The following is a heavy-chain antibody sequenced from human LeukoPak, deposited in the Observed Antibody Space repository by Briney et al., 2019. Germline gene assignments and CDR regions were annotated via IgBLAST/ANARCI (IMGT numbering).Heavy chain of an antibody. CDR1: GFTFSSYA. CDR2: ISGSGGST. D-gene: IGHD2-2*02. CDR3: AKAGCSSTSCYTGY. J-gene: IGHJ4*02. V-gene: IGHV3-23*01. Sequence: PGGSLRLSCAASGFTFSSYAMSWVRQAPGKGLEWVSAISGSGGSTYYADSMKGRFTISGDNSKNTLYLQMNSLRAEDTAVYYCAKAGCSSTSCYTGYWGQGTLVTVSS.